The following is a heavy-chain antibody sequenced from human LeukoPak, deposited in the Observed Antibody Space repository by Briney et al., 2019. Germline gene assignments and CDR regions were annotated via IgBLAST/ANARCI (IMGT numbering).Heavy chain of an antibody. CDR1: GFTFSSYA. CDR2: ISGSGGST. D-gene: IGHD1-26*01. CDR3: AKERSGSYYVYYFDY. J-gene: IGHJ4*02. V-gene: IGHV3-23*01. Sequence: GGSLRLSCAASGFTFSSYAMSWVRQAPGKGPEWVSAISGSGGSTYYADSVKGRFTISRDNSKNTLYLQMNSLRAEYTAVYYCAKERSGSYYVYYFDYWGQGTLVTVSS.